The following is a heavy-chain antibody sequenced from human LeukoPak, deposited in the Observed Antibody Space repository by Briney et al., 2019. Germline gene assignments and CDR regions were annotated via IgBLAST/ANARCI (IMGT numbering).Heavy chain of an antibody. CDR1: GGSISSSSYY. CDR2: IFYRGTT. V-gene: IGHV4-39*01. D-gene: IGHD6-19*01. CDR3: ARQCSSGENYCDY. Sequence: SETLSLTCLVSGGSISSSSYYWGWLRQPPGKGLEWIGSIFYRGTTYYNPSLNSRVTLSVDTSKNQFSLNLNSVTAADTAVYYCARQCSSGENYCDYWGQGTLVTVSS. J-gene: IGHJ4*02.